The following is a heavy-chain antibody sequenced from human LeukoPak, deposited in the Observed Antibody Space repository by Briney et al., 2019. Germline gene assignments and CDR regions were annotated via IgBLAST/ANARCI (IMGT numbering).Heavy chain of an antibody. CDR3: ARFRNTAMDYYYYGMDV. V-gene: IGHV4-34*09. CDR1: GGSFSGYY. Sequence: SETLSLTCAVYGGSFSGYYWSWIRQPPGKGLEWIGEINHSGSTYYNPSLKSRVTISVDTSKNQFSLKLSSVTAADTAVYYCARFRNTAMDYYYYGMDVWGQGTTVTVSS. D-gene: IGHD5-18*01. J-gene: IGHJ6*02. CDR2: INHSGST.